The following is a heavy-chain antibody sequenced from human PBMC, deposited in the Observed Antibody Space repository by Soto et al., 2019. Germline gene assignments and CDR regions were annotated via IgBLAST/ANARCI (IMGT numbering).Heavy chain of an antibody. CDR3: AREYGSVCSRPWFDA. CDR1: GFSFDDYG. D-gene: IGHD3-10*01. CDR2: SKSNGDTT. Sequence: EVQLVESGGGVVWPGGSLRLSCAASGFSFDDYGMGWVRQVQGKGMEWVSGSKSNGDTTGYADSEKGGVTISRDNAKNSLYLQMHSLRVEDTALDHSAREYGSVCSRPWFDACGQGTLLTVSS. J-gene: IGHJ5*02. V-gene: IGHV3-20*01.